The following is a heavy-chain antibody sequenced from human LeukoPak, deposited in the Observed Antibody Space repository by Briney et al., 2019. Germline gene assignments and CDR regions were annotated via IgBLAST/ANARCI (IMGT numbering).Heavy chain of an antibody. D-gene: IGHD3-22*01. J-gene: IGHJ3*02. Sequence: PSETLSLTCTVSGGSISSYYWSWIRQPPGKGLEWIGYIYYSGSANYNPSLKSRVTISVDTSKNQFSLKLSSVTAADTAVYYCAREPLHYYDSSPSLGRDAFDIWGQGTMVTVSS. CDR2: IYYSGSA. CDR3: AREPLHYYDSSPSLGRDAFDI. V-gene: IGHV4-59*01. CDR1: GGSISSYY.